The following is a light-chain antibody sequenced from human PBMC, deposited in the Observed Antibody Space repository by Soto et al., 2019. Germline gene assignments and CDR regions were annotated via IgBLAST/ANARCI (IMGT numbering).Light chain of an antibody. CDR3: QHYDSLPIT. J-gene: IGKJ5*01. V-gene: IGKV3-20*01. Sequence: EIVLTQSPGILSLFPGEIATLSCGSSQSVSSSYLAWYQQKPGQPPRLLIYGASSRATGIPDRFSGSGSGTDFTLTISRLEPEDFAVFYCQHYDSLPITFGQGTRLEIK. CDR2: GAS. CDR1: QSVSSSY.